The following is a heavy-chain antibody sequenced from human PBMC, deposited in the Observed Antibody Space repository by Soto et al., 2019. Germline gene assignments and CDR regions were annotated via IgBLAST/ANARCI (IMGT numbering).Heavy chain of an antibody. D-gene: IGHD3-22*01. CDR1: GFTFSDHY. J-gene: IGHJ4*02. V-gene: IGHV3-72*01. CDR2: TRNKANSYTT. CDR3: ERQPYASSGYYPN. Sequence: PGGSLRLSCAASGFTFSDHYMDWVRQTPGKGLEWVGRTRNKANSYTTEYAASVKGRFTISRDDSKNSLYLQMNSLKTEDTAVYYCERQPYASSGYYPNWGQGMLVNVS.